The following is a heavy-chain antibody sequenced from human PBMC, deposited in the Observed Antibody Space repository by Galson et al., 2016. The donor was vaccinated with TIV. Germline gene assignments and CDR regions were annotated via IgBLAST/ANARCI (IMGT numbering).Heavy chain of an antibody. CDR2: ILPFFGTA. Sequence: QSGAEVKKPGASVKVSCKASGGILRSYAINWVRQAPGQGLEWMGRILPFFGTANYAQKFQGKVTITADEATMTAYMELSSQKSEDTAVCFCARGPYSGSHLEDYWGPGTLVTVSS. CDR1: GGILRSYA. J-gene: IGHJ4*02. D-gene: IGHD1-26*01. CDR3: ARGPYSGSHLEDY. V-gene: IGHV1-69*13.